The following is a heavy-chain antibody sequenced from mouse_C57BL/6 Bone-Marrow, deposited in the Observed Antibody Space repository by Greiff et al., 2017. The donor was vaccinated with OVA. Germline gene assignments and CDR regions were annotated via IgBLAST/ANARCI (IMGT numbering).Heavy chain of an antibody. V-gene: IGHV1-59*01. Sequence: QVQLQQPGAELVRPGTSVKLSCKASGYTFTSYWMHWVKQRPGQGLEWIGVIDPSDSYTNYNQKFKGKATLTVDTSSSTAYMQLSSLTSEDSAVYYCARPLRRYYFDYWGQGTTLTVSS. J-gene: IGHJ2*01. CDR2: IDPSDSYT. CDR3: ARPLRRYYFDY. D-gene: IGHD1-2*01. CDR1: GYTFTSYW.